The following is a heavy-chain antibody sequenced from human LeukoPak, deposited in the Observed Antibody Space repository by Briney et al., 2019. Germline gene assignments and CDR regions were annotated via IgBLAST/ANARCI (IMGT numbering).Heavy chain of an antibody. V-gene: IGHV4-34*01. CDR2: INHSGST. CDR3: AKSSTRAYFDY. D-gene: IGHD6-13*01. CDR1: GGSFSGYY. Sequence: SETLSLTCTVYGGSFSGYYWSWIRQPPGKGLEWIGEINHSGSTNYNPSLKSRVTISVDTSKNQFSLKLSSVTAADTAVYYCAKSSTRAYFDYWGQGTLVTVSS. J-gene: IGHJ4*02.